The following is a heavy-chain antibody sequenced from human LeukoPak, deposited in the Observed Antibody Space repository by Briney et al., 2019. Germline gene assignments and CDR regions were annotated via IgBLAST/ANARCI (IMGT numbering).Heavy chain of an antibody. CDR1: GYSFTSYW. Sequence: GESLKISCKGSGYSFTSYWVSWVRQMPGKGLEWMGRIDPSDSYTNYSPSFQGHVTISADKSISTAYLQWSSLKASDTAMYYCARTTYYYGSGSYQDRWHWYFDLWGRGTLVTVSS. CDR3: ARTTYYYGSGSYQDRWHWYFDL. V-gene: IGHV5-10-1*01. CDR2: IDPSDSYT. D-gene: IGHD3-10*01. J-gene: IGHJ2*01.